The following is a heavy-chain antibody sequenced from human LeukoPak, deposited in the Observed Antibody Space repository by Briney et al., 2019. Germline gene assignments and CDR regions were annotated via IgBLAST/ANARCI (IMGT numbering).Heavy chain of an antibody. CDR3: AKETYYDSSGAPLFDY. J-gene: IGHJ4*02. Sequence: PSETLSLTCTVCGGSISSSSYYWGWIRQPPGKGLEWIGSIYYSGSTYYNPSLKSRVTISVDTSKNQFSLKLSSVTAADTAVYYCAKETYYDSSGAPLFDYWGQGTLVTVSS. D-gene: IGHD3-22*01. CDR1: GGSISSSSYY. CDR2: IYYSGST. V-gene: IGHV4-39*07.